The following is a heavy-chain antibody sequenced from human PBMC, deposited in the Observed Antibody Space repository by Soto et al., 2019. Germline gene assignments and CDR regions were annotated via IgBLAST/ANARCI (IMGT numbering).Heavy chain of an antibody. CDR3: AHTRYSISSFDY. Sequence: QITLKESSPPLVKPTQTLTLTCTFSGFSLTTDDVAVGWIRQFPGKALDWLAVVYWDDDKRYSPSLKSRLTITKDTSKNQVFLTMSNMDPVDSATYYCAHTRYSISSFDYWGQGTLVTVSS. CDR2: VYWDDDK. V-gene: IGHV2-5*02. J-gene: IGHJ4*02. CDR1: GFSLTTDDVA. D-gene: IGHD6-6*01.